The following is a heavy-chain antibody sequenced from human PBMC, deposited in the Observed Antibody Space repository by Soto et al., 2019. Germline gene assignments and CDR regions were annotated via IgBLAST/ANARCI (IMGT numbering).Heavy chain of an antibody. J-gene: IGHJ4*02. V-gene: IGHV5-51*01. CDR3: ARVMGYYYDSSGPFDY. D-gene: IGHD3-22*01. CDR2: IYPGDSDT. Sequence: XESLKFSCQSSGNSFTSYWIGSVLKMPGKGLKWMGIIYPGDSDTRYSPSFEGQVTISADKSISTAYLQWSSLKASDTAMYYCARVMGYYYDSSGPFDYWGQGTLVTVSS. CDR1: GNSFTSYW.